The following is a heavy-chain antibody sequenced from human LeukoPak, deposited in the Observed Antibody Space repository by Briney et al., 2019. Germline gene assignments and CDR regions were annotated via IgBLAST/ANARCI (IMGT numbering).Heavy chain of an antibody. J-gene: IGHJ3*02. CDR3: ARDGDSGDAFDI. V-gene: IGHV3-33*01. D-gene: IGHD4-17*01. Sequence: GGSLRLSCAASGFTFSSYGMHWVRQAPGKGLEWVAVIWYDGSNKYYADSVKGRFTISRDNSKNTLYLQMNSLRAEDTAVHYCARDGDSGDAFDIWGQGTMVTVSS. CDR2: IWYDGSNK. CDR1: GFTFSSYG.